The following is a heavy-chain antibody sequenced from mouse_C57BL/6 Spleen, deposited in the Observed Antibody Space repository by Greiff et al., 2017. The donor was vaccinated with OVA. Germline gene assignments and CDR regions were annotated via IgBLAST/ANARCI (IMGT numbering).Heavy chain of an antibody. Sequence: DVKLVESGGGLVKPGGSLKLSCAASGFTFSDYGMHWVRQAPEKGLEWVAYISSGSSTIYYADTVKGRFTISRDNAKNTLFLQMTSLRSEDTAMYYCASLYDYDVRGYAMDYWGQGTSVTVSS. J-gene: IGHJ4*01. CDR2: ISSGSSTI. CDR1: GFTFSDYG. D-gene: IGHD2-4*01. CDR3: ASLYDYDVRGYAMDY. V-gene: IGHV5-17*01.